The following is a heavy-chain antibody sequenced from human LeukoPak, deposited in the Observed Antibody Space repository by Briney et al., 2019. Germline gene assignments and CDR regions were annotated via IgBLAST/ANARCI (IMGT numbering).Heavy chain of an antibody. CDR3: ARGSIAAPRLADDYYYYYGMDV. J-gene: IGHJ6*02. V-gene: IGHV1-69*04. CDR1: GGTFSSYA. CDR2: IIPILGIA. D-gene: IGHD6-6*01. Sequence: SVKVSCKAFGGTFSSYAISWVRQAPGQGLEWMGRIIPILGIANYAQKFQGRVTITADKSTSTAYMELSSLRSEDTAVYYCARGSIAAPRLADDYYYYYGMDVWGQGTTVTVSS.